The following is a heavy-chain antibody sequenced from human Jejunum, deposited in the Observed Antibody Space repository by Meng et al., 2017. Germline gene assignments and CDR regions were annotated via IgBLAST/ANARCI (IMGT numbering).Heavy chain of an antibody. J-gene: IGHJ5*02. CDR2: IYLTGST. CDR3: AREKGWYDGTQNWFDP. Sequence: LRLSCTVSGGSISSGNYYWSWIRQPAGKGLEWIGHIYLTGSTNYNPSLMSRVTISSDTSKNQISLRLNSVTAADTDVYYCAREKGWYDGTQNWFDPWGQGTLVTVSS. CDR1: GGSISSGNYY. V-gene: IGHV4-61*09. D-gene: IGHD6-19*01.